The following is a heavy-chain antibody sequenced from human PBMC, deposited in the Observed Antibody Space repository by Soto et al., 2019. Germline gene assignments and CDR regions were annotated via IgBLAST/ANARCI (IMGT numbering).Heavy chain of an antibody. Sequence: GGSLRLSCAASGFTFSSYAMSWVRQAPGKGLEWVSAISGSGGSTYYADSVKGRFTISRDNSKNTLYLQMNSLRAEDTAVYYCARDGVQLWNAHDYWGQGTLVTVYS. J-gene: IGHJ4*02. D-gene: IGHD5-18*01. CDR1: GFTFSSYA. V-gene: IGHV3-23*01. CDR3: ARDGVQLWNAHDY. CDR2: ISGSGGST.